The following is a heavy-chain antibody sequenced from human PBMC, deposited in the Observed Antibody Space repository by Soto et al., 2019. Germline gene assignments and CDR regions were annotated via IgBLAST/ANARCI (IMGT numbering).Heavy chain of an antibody. D-gene: IGHD5-12*01. CDR2: TYHSGGT. CDR3: VREAYIGYGHAIDH. V-gene: IGHV4-38-2*02. J-gene: IGHJ4*01. CDR1: GYSINGGYF. Sequence: LSLTCSVSGYSINGGYFWGWIRQPPGKGLEWIASTYHSGGTYYSPSLKSRVTISVDTSKNQFFLRLTSVTAADTAVYYCVREAYIGYGHAIDHWGPGTLVTVSS.